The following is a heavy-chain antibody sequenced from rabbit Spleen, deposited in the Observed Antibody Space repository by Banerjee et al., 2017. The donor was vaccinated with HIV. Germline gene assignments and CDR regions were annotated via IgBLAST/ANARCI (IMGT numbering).Heavy chain of an antibody. CDR3: ARDLTDAIGWNFGW. Sequence: QSLEESGGDLVKPGASLTLTCTASGFDLSSSYFMCWVRQAPGKGLEWIACIYAGIAGNTYYASWAKGRFTISKTSSTTVTLQMTSLTAADTATYFCARDLTDAIGWNFGWWGQGTLVTVS. J-gene: IGHJ4*01. D-gene: IGHD4-1*01. V-gene: IGHV1S40*01. CDR1: GFDLSSSYF. CDR2: IYAGIAGNT.